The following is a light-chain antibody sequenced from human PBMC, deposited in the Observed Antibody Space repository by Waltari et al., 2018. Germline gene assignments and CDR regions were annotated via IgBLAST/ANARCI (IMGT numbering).Light chain of an antibody. Sequence: EVVMTQSPATLSLSPGERATLSCRASQSITTNLAWYQRKPGQAPRLLIYDASTRATSVPARFSGSGSGTEFTLTISSLQSEDFAVYYCQQYNRWPPITFGQGTRLAIK. CDR3: QQYNRWPPIT. CDR1: QSITTN. CDR2: DAS. V-gene: IGKV3-15*01. J-gene: IGKJ5*01.